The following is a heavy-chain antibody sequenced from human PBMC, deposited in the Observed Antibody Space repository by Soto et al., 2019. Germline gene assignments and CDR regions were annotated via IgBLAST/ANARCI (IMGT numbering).Heavy chain of an antibody. D-gene: IGHD6-19*01. V-gene: IGHV4-31*03. J-gene: IGHJ4*02. Sequence: SETLSLTCTVSGGSISSGGYYWSWIRQHPGKGLEWIGYIYYSGSTYYNPSLKSRVTISVDTSKNQFSLKLSSVTAADTAVYYCARDRSSSGVGFDYWGQGTLVTVS. CDR3: ARDRSSSGVGFDY. CDR2: IYYSGST. CDR1: GGSISSGGYY.